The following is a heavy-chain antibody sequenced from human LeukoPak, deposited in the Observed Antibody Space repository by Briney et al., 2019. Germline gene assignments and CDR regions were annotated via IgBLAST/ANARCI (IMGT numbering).Heavy chain of an antibody. CDR3: ARDRPGDYDSSGYPPPNWFDP. CDR2: IKQDGSEK. J-gene: IGHJ5*02. Sequence: GGSLRLSCAASGFTFSSYWMSWVRQAPGKGPEWVANIKQDGSEKYYVDSVKGRFTISRDNAKNSLYLQMNSLRAEDTALYYCARDRPGDYDSSGYPPPNWFDPWGQGTLVTVSS. V-gene: IGHV3-7*03. D-gene: IGHD3-22*01. CDR1: GFTFSSYW.